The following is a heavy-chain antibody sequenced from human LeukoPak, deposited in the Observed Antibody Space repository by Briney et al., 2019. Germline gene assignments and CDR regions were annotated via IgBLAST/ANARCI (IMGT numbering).Heavy chain of an antibody. D-gene: IGHD4-17*01. Sequence: GGSLRLSCTASGFTFGDYAMSWVRQAPGKGLEWVSAISGSGGSTYYADSVKGRFTISRDNSKNTLYLQMNSLRAEDTAVYYCARVLWNGDYPRFDYWGQGTLVTVSS. CDR3: ARVLWNGDYPRFDY. CDR1: GFTFGDYA. J-gene: IGHJ4*02. CDR2: ISGSGGST. V-gene: IGHV3-23*01.